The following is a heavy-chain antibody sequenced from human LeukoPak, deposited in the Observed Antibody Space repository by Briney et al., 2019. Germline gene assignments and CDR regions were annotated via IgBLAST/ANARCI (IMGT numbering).Heavy chain of an antibody. CDR2: IYSGGST. D-gene: IGHD2-15*01. V-gene: IGHV3-53*01. Sequence: GGSLRLSCAASGFTVSSNYMSWVRQAPGKGLEWVSVIYSGGSTYYADSVKGRFTISRDNSKNTLYLQMNSLRAEDTAVYYCAKVYCSGGSCYSNAGYFDYWGQGTLVTVSS. CDR1: GFTVSSNY. CDR3: AKVYCSGGSCYSNAGYFDY. J-gene: IGHJ4*02.